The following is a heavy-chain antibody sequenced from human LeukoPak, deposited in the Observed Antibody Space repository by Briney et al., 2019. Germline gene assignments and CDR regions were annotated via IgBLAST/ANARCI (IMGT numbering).Heavy chain of an antibody. D-gene: IGHD6-13*01. J-gene: IGHJ4*02. CDR1: GGSISSYY. Sequence: SQTLSLTCTVSGGSISSYYWSWIRQPPGKGLEWIGYIYYSGSTNYNPSLKSRVTISVDTSKNQFSLKLSSVTAAHTAVYYCARVDVAAAGTGGFDYWGQGTLVTVSS. CDR3: ARVDVAAAGTGGFDY. CDR2: IYYSGST. V-gene: IGHV4-59*01.